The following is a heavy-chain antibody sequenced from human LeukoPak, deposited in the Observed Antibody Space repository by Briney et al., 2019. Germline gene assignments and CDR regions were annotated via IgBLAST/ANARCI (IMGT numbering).Heavy chain of an antibody. D-gene: IGHD3-10*01. CDR3: ASALLIDGSGSSIDY. V-gene: IGHV3-30*04. CDR1: GFTFSSYA. J-gene: IGHJ4*02. Sequence: GGSLRLSCAASGFTFSSYAIHWVRQAPGKGLEWVAVISYDGSNKYYADSVKGRFTISRDNSKNTLYLQMNSLRAEDTAVYYCASALLIDGSGSSIDYWGQGTLVTVSS. CDR2: ISYDGSNK.